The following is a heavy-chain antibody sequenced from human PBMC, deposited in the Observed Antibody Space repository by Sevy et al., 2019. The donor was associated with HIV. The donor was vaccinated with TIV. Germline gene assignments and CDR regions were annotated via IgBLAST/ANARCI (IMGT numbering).Heavy chain of an antibody. CDR2: IRYDGSNK. V-gene: IGHV3-30*02. CDR3: AKDLHIVATHAYWFDP. D-gene: IGHD5-12*01. J-gene: IGHJ5*02. Sequence: GGSLRLSCAASGFTFSSYGMHWVRQAPGKGLEWVAFIRYDGSNKYYADSVKGRFTISSDNSKNTLYLQMNSLRAEDTAVYYCAKDLHIVATHAYWFDPWGQGTLVTVSS. CDR1: GFTFSSYG.